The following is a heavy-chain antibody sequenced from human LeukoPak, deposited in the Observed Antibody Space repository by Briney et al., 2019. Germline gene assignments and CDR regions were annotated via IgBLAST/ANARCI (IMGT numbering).Heavy chain of an antibody. D-gene: IGHD5-12*01. Sequence: GGSLRLSCAASGFTFDDYGMSWVRQAPGKGLEWVANINQAGSVQYYVDSVKGRFTISRDDAKNSLYVQMNSLREEDTAVYYCARVGYSGWNLEYWGQGTLVTVSS. CDR1: GFTFDDYG. J-gene: IGHJ4*02. CDR3: ARVGYSGWNLEY. CDR2: INQAGSVQ. V-gene: IGHV3-7*01.